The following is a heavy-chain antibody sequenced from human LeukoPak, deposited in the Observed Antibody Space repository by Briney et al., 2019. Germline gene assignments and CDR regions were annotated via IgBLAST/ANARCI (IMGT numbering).Heavy chain of an antibody. V-gene: IGHV1-18*01. D-gene: IGHD6-13*01. Sequence: GASVTVSCKASGYTFISYGISWVRQAPGQGLEWMGWISVYNGNTNYAQKVQGRVTMTTDTSTSTAYMELRSLRSDDTAVYYCARDPRVYSSSWYGYFQHWGQGTLFTVSS. CDR2: ISVYNGNT. CDR3: ARDPRVYSSSWYGYFQH. CDR1: GYTFISYG. J-gene: IGHJ1*01.